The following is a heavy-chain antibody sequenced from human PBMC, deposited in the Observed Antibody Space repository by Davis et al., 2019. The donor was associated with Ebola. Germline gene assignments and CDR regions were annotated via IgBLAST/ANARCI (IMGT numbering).Heavy chain of an antibody. CDR3: ARDPPNWKGLHYFDY. CDR2: ISGDGSRT. D-gene: IGHD1-20*01. Sequence: HTGGSLRLSCVASGFTFSNFWIHWVRQVPGEGLVWVSRISGDGSRTDYADSVKGRFTISRDNAKNSLYLQMNSLRDEDTAVYYCARDPPNWKGLHYFDYWGQGTLVTVSS. V-gene: IGHV3-74*01. J-gene: IGHJ4*02. CDR1: GFTFSNFW.